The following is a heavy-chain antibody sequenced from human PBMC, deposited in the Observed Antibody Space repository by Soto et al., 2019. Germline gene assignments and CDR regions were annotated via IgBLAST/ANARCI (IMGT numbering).Heavy chain of an antibody. CDR3: ARDRDGDYVSAFDI. V-gene: IGHV3-21*01. J-gene: IGHJ3*02. CDR1: GFTFSSYS. CDR2: ISSSSSYI. D-gene: IGHD4-17*01. Sequence: PGGSLRLSCAASGFTFSSYSMNWVRQAPGKGLEWVSSISSSSSYIYYADSVKGRFTISRDNAKNSLYLQMNSLRAEDTDVYYCARDRDGDYVSAFDIWGQGTMVTVSS.